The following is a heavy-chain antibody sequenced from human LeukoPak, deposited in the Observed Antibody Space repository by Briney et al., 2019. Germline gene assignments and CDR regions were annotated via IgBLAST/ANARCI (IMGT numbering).Heavy chain of an antibody. Sequence: GGSLRLSCAASGFTFSSYDMHWVRQATGKGLEWVSAIGTAGDTYYPGSVKGRFTISRENAKNSLYLQMNSLRAGDTAVYYCARGTAGYSSLPSGFDPWGQGTLVTVSS. CDR2: IGTAGDT. CDR1: GFTFSSYD. CDR3: ARGTAGYSSLPSGFDP. J-gene: IGHJ5*02. D-gene: IGHD6-13*01. V-gene: IGHV3-13*01.